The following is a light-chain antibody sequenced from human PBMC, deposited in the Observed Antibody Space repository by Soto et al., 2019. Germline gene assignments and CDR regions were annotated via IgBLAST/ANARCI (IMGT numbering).Light chain of an antibody. Sequence: EIVLTQSPGTLSLSPGERATLSCRASQSVTSNYLAWYQQKPGQAPRLLIFGASIRDTGIPDSFSGSGSGTEFTLSISSLQSEDSAVYYCQQYNNWPPITFGQGTRLEIK. V-gene: IGKV3D-15*01. J-gene: IGKJ5*01. CDR1: QSVTSN. CDR3: QQYNNWPPIT. CDR2: GAS.